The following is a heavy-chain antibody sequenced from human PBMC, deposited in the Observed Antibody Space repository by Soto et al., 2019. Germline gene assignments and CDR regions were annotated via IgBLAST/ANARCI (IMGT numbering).Heavy chain of an antibody. V-gene: IGHV3-23*01. CDR3: AKDGSDTSIYYDMAV. Sequence: PGGSLRLSXVASGFTFSNYAMSWVRQVPGKGLEWVSGVSRRGDNTYYADSVRGRFTISRDNSKNTLHLQMNSLKAEDTAVYYCAKDGSDTSIYYDMAVWGQGTTVTVSS. CDR1: GFTFSNYA. CDR2: VSRRGDNT. J-gene: IGHJ6*02.